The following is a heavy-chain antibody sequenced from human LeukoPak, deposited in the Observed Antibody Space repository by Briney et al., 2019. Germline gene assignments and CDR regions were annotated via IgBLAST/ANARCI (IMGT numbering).Heavy chain of an antibody. D-gene: IGHD5-12*01. CDR1: GGSSNYY. CDR2: IYYSGST. CDR3: ARHAGYEPCYY. J-gene: IGHJ4*02. Sequence: SETVSLTCTVWGGSSNYYWGWIRQPPGKGVEWIGSIYYSGSTFYKPSLNSGVTISVDTCKHQFSLNAGAVTAADTAVYLCARHAGYEPCYYWGQGTLVTVSS. V-gene: IGHV4-39*01.